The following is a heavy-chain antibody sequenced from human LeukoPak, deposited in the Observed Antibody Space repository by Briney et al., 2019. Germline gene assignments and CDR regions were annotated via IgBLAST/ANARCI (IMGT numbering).Heavy chain of an antibody. CDR1: GFTFNSYA. CDR2: ISDSGSTI. D-gene: IGHD3-10*02. V-gene: IGHV3-48*03. J-gene: IGHJ6*04. Sequence: PGGSLRLSCAASGFTFNSYAMTWVRQAPGKGLEWVSVISDSGSTIYYADSVKGRFTISRDNAKNSLYLQMNSLRAEDTAVYYCAELGITMIGGVWGKGTTVTISS. CDR3: AELGITMIGGV.